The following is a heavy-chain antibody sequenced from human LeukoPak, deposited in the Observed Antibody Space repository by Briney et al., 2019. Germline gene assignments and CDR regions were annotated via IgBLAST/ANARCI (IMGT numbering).Heavy chain of an antibody. CDR1: GYTFTSYH. Sequence: ASVKVSCKASGYTFTSYHMHWVRQAPGQGLEWMGIINPSGGSTSYAQKFQGRVTMTRDTSTSTVYMELSSLRSEDTAVYYCARDIRFPDWFDPWGQGTLVTVSS. CDR2: INPSGGST. CDR3: ARDIRFPDWFDP. V-gene: IGHV1-46*01. D-gene: IGHD2-21*01. J-gene: IGHJ5*02.